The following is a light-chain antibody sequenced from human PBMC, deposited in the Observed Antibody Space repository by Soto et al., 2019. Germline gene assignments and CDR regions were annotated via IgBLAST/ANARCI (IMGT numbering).Light chain of an antibody. V-gene: IGLV4-69*01. CDR2: VNSDGSH. J-gene: IGLJ3*02. Sequence: QSVLTQSHSASASLGASVKLTCTLSSGHSSYAIAWHQQQPEKGPRYLMKVNSDGSHSKGDGIPDRFSGSSSGAERYLTSSSLQYEDEADYYCQTWGTGSDWVFGGGTKVTVL. CDR1: SGHSSYA. CDR3: QTWGTGSDWV.